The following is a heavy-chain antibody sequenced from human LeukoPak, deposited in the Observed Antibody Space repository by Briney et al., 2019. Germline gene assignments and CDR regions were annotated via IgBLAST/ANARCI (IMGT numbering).Heavy chain of an antibody. V-gene: IGHV4-39*07. CDR1: GGSISSRSYY. CDR3: ARPYLNYDSSGYYDY. CDR2: IYYSGST. J-gene: IGHJ4*02. D-gene: IGHD3-22*01. Sequence: SETLSLTCTVSGGSISSRSYYWGWIRQPPGKGLEWIGSIYYSGSTYYNPSLKSRVTISVDTSKNQFSLKLSSVTAADTAVYYCARPYLNYDSSGYYDYWGQGTLVTVSS.